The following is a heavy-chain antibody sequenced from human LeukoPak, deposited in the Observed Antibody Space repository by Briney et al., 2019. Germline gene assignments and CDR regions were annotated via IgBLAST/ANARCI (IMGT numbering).Heavy chain of an antibody. Sequence: GESLKISCKGSGYSFTSYWIGWVRQMPGKGLEWMGIIYPDDSDTTYSPSFQGQVTISADKSIGTAYLQWRSLKASDTAMYYCARRNNNAYFDFWGQGTLVTVSS. CDR3: ARRNNNAYFDF. D-gene: IGHD3-16*01. V-gene: IGHV5-51*01. J-gene: IGHJ4*02. CDR1: GYSFTSYW. CDR2: IYPDDSDT.